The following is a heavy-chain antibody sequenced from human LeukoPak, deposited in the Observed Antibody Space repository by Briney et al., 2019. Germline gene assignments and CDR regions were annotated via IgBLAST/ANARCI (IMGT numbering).Heavy chain of an antibody. CDR2: ITNSGNSK. CDR1: GGSVSSDIYH. D-gene: IGHD3-22*01. J-gene: IGHJ4*02. Sequence: LSLTCIVSGGSVSSDIYHWSWIRQAPGKGLEWVSYITNSGNSKSYADSVKGRFTISRDNTKNSLYLQMNGLRAEDTAVYYCARTRSSGYLTFDYWGQGILVTVSS. CDR3: ARTRSSGYLTFDY. V-gene: IGHV3-11*06.